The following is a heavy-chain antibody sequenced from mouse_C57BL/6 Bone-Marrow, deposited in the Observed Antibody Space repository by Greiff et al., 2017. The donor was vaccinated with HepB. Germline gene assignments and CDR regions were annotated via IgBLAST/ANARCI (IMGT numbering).Heavy chain of an antibody. J-gene: IGHJ1*03. Sequence: EVMLVESVAELVRPGASVKLSCTASGFNIKNTYMHWVKQRPEQGLEWIGRIDPANGNTKYAPKFQGKATITADTSSNTAYLQLSSLTSEDTAIYYCASSYYYGSSYWYFDVWGTGTTVTVSS. V-gene: IGHV14-3*01. D-gene: IGHD1-1*01. CDR1: GFNIKNTY. CDR3: ASSYYYGSSYWYFDV. CDR2: IDPANGNT.